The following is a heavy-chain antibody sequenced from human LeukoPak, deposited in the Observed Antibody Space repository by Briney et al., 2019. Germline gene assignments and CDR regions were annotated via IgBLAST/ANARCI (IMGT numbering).Heavy chain of an antibody. D-gene: IGHD1-14*01. V-gene: IGHV3-21*01. CDR3: AREPHGYYYYYGMDV. J-gene: IGHJ6*04. CDR1: GFTFSSYS. CDR2: ISSSSSYI. Sequence: GGSLRLSCAASGFTFSSYSMNWVRQAPGKGLEWVSSISSSSSYIYYADSVKGRFTISRDNAKNSLYLQMNSLRAEDTAVYYCAREPHGYYYYYGMDVWGKGTTVTVSS.